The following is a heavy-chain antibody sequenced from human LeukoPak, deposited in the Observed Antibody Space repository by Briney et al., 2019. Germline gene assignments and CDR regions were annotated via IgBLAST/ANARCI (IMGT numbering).Heavy chain of an antibody. J-gene: IGHJ6*03. Sequence: SETLSLTCTVSGGSISSYYWSWIRQPPGKGLEWIGYIYYSGSTNYNPSLKSRVTISVDTSKNQFSLKLSSVTAADTAVYYCARDLYYYGSGKYYYYMDVWGEGTTVTVSS. CDR2: IYYSGST. V-gene: IGHV4-59*01. D-gene: IGHD3-10*01. CDR3: ARDLYYYGSGKYYYYMDV. CDR1: GGSISSYY.